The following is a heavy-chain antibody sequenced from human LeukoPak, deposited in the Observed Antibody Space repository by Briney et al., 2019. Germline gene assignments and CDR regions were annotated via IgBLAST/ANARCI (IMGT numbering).Heavy chain of an antibody. CDR2: IWYDGSNK. D-gene: IGHD3-22*01. J-gene: IGHJ6*02. CDR1: GFTFSSYG. CDR3: ARDDNGPRSEYYDSLASPEIYSYGMDV. V-gene: IGHV3-33*01. Sequence: GGSLRLSCAASGFTFSSYGMHWVRQAPGKGLEWVAVIWYDGSNKYYADSVKGRFTISRDNSKNTLYLQMNSLRAEDTAVYYCARDDNGPRSEYYDSLASPEIYSYGMDVWGQGTTVTVSS.